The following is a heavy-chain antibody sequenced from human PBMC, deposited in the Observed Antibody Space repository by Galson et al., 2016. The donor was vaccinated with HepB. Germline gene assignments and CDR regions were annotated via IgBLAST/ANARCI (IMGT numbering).Heavy chain of an antibody. V-gene: IGHV3-7*03. CDR3: ARNLLFDWLSRADFDY. Sequence: SLRLSCAASGFIFSSYWMSWVRQAPGKGLEWVANIKQDGSEKYYVDSVKGRFTISRDNAKNSLYLQMNGLRAEDTAVYYCARNLLFDWLSRADFDYWGQGTLVTVSS. J-gene: IGHJ4*02. CDR2: IKQDGSEK. CDR1: GFIFSSYW. D-gene: IGHD3-9*01.